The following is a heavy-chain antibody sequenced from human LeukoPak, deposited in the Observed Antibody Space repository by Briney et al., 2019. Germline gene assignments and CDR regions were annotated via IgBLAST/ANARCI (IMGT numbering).Heavy chain of an antibody. V-gene: IGHV4-39*01. CDR1: GDSISHTNYY. D-gene: IGHD3-9*01. J-gene: IGHJ5*02. CDR2: VYYSGST. Sequence: SETLSLTCTVSGDSISHTNYYWGWIRQSPGRGLEWIGCVYYSGSTYYNPSLKSRVTISVDASSNQFSLNLRSVTAADRAVYFCGRHGNPYYGILTGYFDPWGQGTLVTVSS. CDR3: GRHGNPYYGILTGYFDP.